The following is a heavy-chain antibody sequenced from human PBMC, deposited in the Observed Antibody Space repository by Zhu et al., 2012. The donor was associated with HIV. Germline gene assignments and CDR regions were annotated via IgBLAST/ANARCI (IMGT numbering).Heavy chain of an antibody. D-gene: IGHD3-22*01. Sequence: QVQLQESGPRLVKPSGTLSLTCAVSGDSISSYSWWSWVRQSPGKGLEWIGEIYHSGSTNYNPSLKSRVTISVDKSKHQFSLKLNSVTAADTAVYYCARGFPTFDTSGYYFDYWGQGTRGHRLL. CDR1: GDSISSYSW. CDR3: ARGFPTFDTSGYYFDY. CDR2: IYHSGST. V-gene: IGHV4-4*02. J-gene: IGHJ4*02.